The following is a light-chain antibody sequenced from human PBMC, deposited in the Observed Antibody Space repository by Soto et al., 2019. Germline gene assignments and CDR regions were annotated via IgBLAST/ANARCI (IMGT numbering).Light chain of an antibody. V-gene: IGKV1-5*03. Sequence: QLPHSPTTVTASFEYRGTVTCRASQSVTSSLAWYQQKPGKAPKFLVHEVSNIDSGIPSRFSGSGSGTEFTLTISSLEPDDFAAYFCQQYHSCPWTFGQGTKVDIK. CDR1: QSVTSS. CDR3: QQYHSCPWT. J-gene: IGKJ1*01. CDR2: EVS.